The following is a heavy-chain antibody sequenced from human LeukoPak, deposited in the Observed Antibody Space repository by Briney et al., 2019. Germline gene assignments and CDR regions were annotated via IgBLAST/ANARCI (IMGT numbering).Heavy chain of an antibody. D-gene: IGHD1-26*01. J-gene: IGHJ4*02. CDR3: AKGAGPGAFDY. CDR1: GFTFSSYG. CDR2: IWYDGSNK. V-gene: IGHV3-33*06. Sequence: GRSLRLSCAASGFTFSSYGMHWVRQAPGKGLEWVAVIWYDGSNKYYADSVKGRFTISRDNSKNTLYLQMNSLRAEDTAVYYCAKGAGPGAFDYWGQGTLVTVSS.